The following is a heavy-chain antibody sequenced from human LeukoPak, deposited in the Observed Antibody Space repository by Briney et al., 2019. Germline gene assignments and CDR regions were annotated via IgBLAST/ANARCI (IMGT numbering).Heavy chain of an antibody. CDR1: GGSISSGSYY. V-gene: IGHV4-61*02. CDR3: ASLVVVPAAMVSYFDY. J-gene: IGHJ4*02. D-gene: IGHD2-2*01. Sequence: KPSETLSLTCTVSGGSISSGSYYWSWIRQPAGKGPEWIGRIYTSGSTNYNPSPKSRVTISVDTSKNQFSLKLSSVTAADTAVYYCASLVVVPAAMVSYFDYWGQGTLVTVSS. CDR2: IYTSGST.